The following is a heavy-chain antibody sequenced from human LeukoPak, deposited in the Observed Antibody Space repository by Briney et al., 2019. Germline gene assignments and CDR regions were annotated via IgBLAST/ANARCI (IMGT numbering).Heavy chain of an antibody. Sequence: GGSLRLSCAASGFTFSTYWMHWVRQAPGKGLVWASRINSDESSTTYADSVKGRFTISGDNAKNTLYLQMNSLRAEDTAVYYCAKSRRAYCSGGSCFGLWDYWGQGTLVTVSS. J-gene: IGHJ4*02. V-gene: IGHV3-74*01. CDR1: GFTFSTYW. CDR2: INSDESST. D-gene: IGHD2-15*01. CDR3: AKSRRAYCSGGSCFGLWDY.